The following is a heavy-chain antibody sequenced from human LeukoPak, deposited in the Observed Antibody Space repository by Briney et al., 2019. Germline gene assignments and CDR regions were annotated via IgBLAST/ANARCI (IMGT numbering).Heavy chain of an antibody. V-gene: IGHV3-30*02. CDR1: GFTFSRSG. D-gene: IGHD6-13*01. Sequence: GGSLRLSCAASGFTFSRSGLHWVRQAPGKGLEWVAFIRDDGSTRYYADSVKGRFTVSRDNSKNTLYLHMDSLRTEDTAVYYCARDYGYSSSWSPFDYWGQGTLVTVSS. CDR3: ARDYGYSSSWSPFDY. CDR2: IRDDGSTR. J-gene: IGHJ4*02.